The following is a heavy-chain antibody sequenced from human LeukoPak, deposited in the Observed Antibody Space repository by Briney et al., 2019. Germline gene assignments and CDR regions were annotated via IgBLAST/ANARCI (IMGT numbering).Heavy chain of an antibody. CDR3: ARSKDILTGYCFDY. V-gene: IGHV4-59*01. D-gene: IGHD3-9*01. J-gene: IGHJ4*02. CDR2: IYYSGST. CDR1: GDSISTYY. Sequence: SETLSLTCTVSGDSISTYYWTWIRQSPGKGLEWIGYIYYSGSTNYNPSLKSRVTISVDTSKNQFSLKLSSVTAADTAVYYCARSKDILTGYCFDYWGQGTLVTVSS.